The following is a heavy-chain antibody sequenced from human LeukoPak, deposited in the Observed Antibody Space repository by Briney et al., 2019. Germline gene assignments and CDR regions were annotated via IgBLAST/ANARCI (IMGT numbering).Heavy chain of an antibody. V-gene: IGHV1-2*04. D-gene: IGHD6-19*01. CDR1: GYTFTGYY. Sequence: GASVKVSCKASGYTFTGYYMHWVRQAPGQGLEWMGWINPNSGGTNYAQKFQGWVTMTRDTSASTAYMELSSLRSEDTAVYYCARVNGDSGSYFDYWGQGTLVTVSS. J-gene: IGHJ4*02. CDR2: INPNSGGT. CDR3: ARVNGDSGSYFDY.